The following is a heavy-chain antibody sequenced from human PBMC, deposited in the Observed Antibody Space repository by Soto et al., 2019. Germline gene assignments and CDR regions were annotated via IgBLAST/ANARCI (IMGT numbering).Heavy chain of an antibody. J-gene: IGHJ5*01. CDR3: ARAPFYGWFDS. D-gene: IGHD3-16*01. V-gene: IGHV1-8*01. Sequence: QVQLVQSGAEVRKPVASVKVSCKASGHTLASYDINWVRQATGQGLEWMGWMTPDSGDTGYAQKFQGRVTMTWDTSITTAYMELSSLRSDDTAVYYCARAPFYGWFDSWGQGTLVTVSS. CDR1: GHTLASYD. CDR2: MTPDSGDT.